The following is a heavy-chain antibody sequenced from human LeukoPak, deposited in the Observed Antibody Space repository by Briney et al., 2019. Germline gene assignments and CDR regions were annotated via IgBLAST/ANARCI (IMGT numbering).Heavy chain of an antibody. D-gene: IGHD3-3*01. CDR1: GGSISSSSYY. CDR2: IYYSGST. Sequence: PSETLSLTCTVSGGSISSSSYYWGWIRQPPGKGLEWIGSIYYSGSTYYNPSLKSRVTISVDTSKNQFSLKLSSVTAADTAVYYCARADWGITIFGVVIGWFDPWGQGTLVTVSS. CDR3: ARADWGITIFGVVIGWFDP. J-gene: IGHJ5*02. V-gene: IGHV4-39*07.